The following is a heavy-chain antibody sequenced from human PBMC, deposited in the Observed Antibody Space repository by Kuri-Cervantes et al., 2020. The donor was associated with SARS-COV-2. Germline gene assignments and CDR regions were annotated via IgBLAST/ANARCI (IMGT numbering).Heavy chain of an antibody. CDR3: ARGGNYYDSSGPRDI. CDR1: GFTVSSNY. J-gene: IGHJ3*02. Sequence: GESLKISCAASGFTVSSNYMSWVRQAPGKGLEWVSVIYSGGSTYYADSVKGRFTISRHNSKNTLYLQMNSLRAEDTAVYYCARGGNYYDSSGPRDIWGQGTMVTVSS. CDR2: IYSGGST. V-gene: IGHV3-53*04. D-gene: IGHD3-22*01.